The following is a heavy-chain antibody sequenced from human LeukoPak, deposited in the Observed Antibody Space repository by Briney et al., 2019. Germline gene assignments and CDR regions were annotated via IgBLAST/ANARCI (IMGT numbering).Heavy chain of an antibody. Sequence: GGSLRLSCAASGFTFSSYSMNWVRQAPGKGLEWVSYISSSSSTIYYADSVKGRFTISRDNAKNSLYLQMNSLRAEDTALYYCAKDRYYDILTGYFDYWGQGTLVTVSS. CDR1: GFTFSSYS. CDR2: ISSSSSTI. D-gene: IGHD3-9*01. CDR3: AKDRYYDILTGYFDY. V-gene: IGHV3-48*04. J-gene: IGHJ4*02.